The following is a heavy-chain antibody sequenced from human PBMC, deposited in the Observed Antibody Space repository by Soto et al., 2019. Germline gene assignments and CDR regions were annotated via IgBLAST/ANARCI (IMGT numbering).Heavy chain of an antibody. J-gene: IGHJ4*02. CDR2: MNPNSGNT. Sequence: AASVKVSCKASGYTFTSYDINWVRQATGQGLEWMGWMNPNSGNTGYAQKFQGRVTMTRNTSISTAYMELSSLRSEDTAVYYCARRGRDGYNLRYWGQGTLVTVSS. CDR1: GYTFTSYD. D-gene: IGHD5-12*01. V-gene: IGHV1-8*01. CDR3: ARRGRDGYNLRY.